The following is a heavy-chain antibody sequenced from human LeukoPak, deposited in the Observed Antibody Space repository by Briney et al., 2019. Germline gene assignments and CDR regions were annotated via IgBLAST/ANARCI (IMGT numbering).Heavy chain of an antibody. CDR3: ARVRRLRPDAFDI. CDR2: ISYSGNT. CDR1: GGSISSSTYY. D-gene: IGHD5-12*01. J-gene: IGHJ3*02. Sequence: SETLSLTCNVSGGSISSSTYYWSWIRQHPGKGLEWIGSISYSGNTYYNPSLKSRVAISVDTSKNQFSLKLSSVTAADTAVYYCARVRRLRPDAFDIWGQGTMVTVSS. V-gene: IGHV4-31*03.